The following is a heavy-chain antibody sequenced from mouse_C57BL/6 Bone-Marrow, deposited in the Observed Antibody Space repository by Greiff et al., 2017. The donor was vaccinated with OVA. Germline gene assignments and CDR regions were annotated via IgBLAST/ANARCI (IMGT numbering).Heavy chain of an antibody. CDR3: TRPPGSTYYFDY. D-gene: IGHD1-1*01. V-gene: IGHV1-15*01. Sequence: VKVVESGAELVRPGASVTLSCKASGYTFTDYEMHWVKQTPVHGLEWIGAIDPETGGTAYNQKFKGKAILTADKSSSTAYMELRSLTSEDSAVYYCTRPPGSTYYFDYWGQGTTLTVSS. J-gene: IGHJ2*01. CDR1: GYTFTDYE. CDR2: IDPETGGT.